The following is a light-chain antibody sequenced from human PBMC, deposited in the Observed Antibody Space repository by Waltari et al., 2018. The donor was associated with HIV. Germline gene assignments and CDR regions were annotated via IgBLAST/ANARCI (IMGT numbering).Light chain of an antibody. J-gene: IGLJ3*02. CDR3: AAWDDRLDGQGV. V-gene: IGLV1-44*01. CDR2: NDN. CDR1: RSNIGTNT. Sequence: SGTRSNIGTNTVNWYQIIPGTAPKLLIYNDNQRPSGVPDRFSGSRSGTSASLDISGLQSEDEADYYCAAWDDRLDGQGVFGGGTTLTVL.